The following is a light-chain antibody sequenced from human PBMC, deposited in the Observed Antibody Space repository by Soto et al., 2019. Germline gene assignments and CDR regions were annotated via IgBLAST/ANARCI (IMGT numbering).Light chain of an antibody. CDR3: AAWDESPNVPV. Sequence: SVLTQPPSASGTPGQRVTISCSGSYSNIGRNTVNWYQQFPGAAPNLLIHSDNQRPSGVPDRFSGSRSGTSASLAISGLQSEDEADYYCAAWDESPNVPVFGGGTKLTVL. V-gene: IGLV1-44*01. J-gene: IGLJ3*02. CDR1: YSNIGRNT. CDR2: SDN.